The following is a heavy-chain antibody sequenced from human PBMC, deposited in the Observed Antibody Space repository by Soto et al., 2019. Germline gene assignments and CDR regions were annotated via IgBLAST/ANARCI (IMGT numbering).Heavy chain of an antibody. Sequence: GASVKVSCKASGGTFSSYAISWVRQAPGQGLEWMGGIIPIFGTANYAQKFQGRVTITADESTSTAYMELSSLRSEDTAVYYCARPFSTPNYYYYGMDVWGQGTTVTVSS. CDR2: IIPIFGTA. J-gene: IGHJ6*02. CDR3: ARPFSTPNYYYYGMDV. V-gene: IGHV1-69*13. CDR1: GGTFSSYA. D-gene: IGHD3-16*01.